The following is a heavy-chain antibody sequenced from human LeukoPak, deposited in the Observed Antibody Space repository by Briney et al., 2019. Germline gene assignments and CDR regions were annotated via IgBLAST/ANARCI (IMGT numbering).Heavy chain of an antibody. V-gene: IGHV4-34*01. J-gene: IGHJ6*03. CDR1: GGSFSTYS. Sequence: PSETLSLTCAVYGGSFSTYSWSWIRQPPGKGLEWIGEINHIRSTNFNPSLKSRVTISLDTSKNQFSLRLTSVTAADTAVYYCARHSYYYYMDVWGKGTTVTISS. CDR2: INHIRST. CDR3: ARHSYYYYMDV.